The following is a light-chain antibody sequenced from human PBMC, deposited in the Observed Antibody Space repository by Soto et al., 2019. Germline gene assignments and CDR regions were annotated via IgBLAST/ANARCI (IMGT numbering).Light chain of an antibody. CDR1: QSVSSSY. CDR3: QQYGSSPYT. CDR2: GAS. V-gene: IGKV3-20*01. J-gene: IGKJ2*01. Sequence: EIVLTQSPGTLSLSPGERATLSCRASQSVSSSYLAWYQQKPGQATRLLIYGASSRATGIPDRISGSGSGTDFTLTISRLEPEDFAVYYCQQYGSSPYTFGQGTKLEIK.